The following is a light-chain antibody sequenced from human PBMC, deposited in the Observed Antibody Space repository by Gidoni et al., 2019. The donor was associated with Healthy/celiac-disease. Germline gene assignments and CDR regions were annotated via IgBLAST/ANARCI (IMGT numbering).Light chain of an antibody. CDR1: QSISSY. Sequence: GDRVTITCRASQSISSYLNWYQQKPVKAPKLLIYAASSLQSGVSSRFSGSGSGTDFTLTISSLQPEDFATYYCQQSYSVFXPXTKVEIK. V-gene: IGKV1-39*01. J-gene: IGKJ3*01. CDR2: AAS. CDR3: QQSYSV.